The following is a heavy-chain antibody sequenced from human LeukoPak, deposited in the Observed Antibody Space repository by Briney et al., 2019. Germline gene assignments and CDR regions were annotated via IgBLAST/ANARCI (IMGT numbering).Heavy chain of an antibody. J-gene: IGHJ1*01. CDR2: ISSSGNSI. CDR3: ARGRFGSC. Sequence: GGSLRLSCTASGFTFSGYEMNWVRQTPGKGLEWVSYISSSGNSIYYADSVKGRFTISRDNAKNSLYLQMNSLRAEDMAVYYCARGRFGSCWGQGTLVTVSS. D-gene: IGHD6-13*01. CDR1: GFTFSGYE. V-gene: IGHV3-48*03.